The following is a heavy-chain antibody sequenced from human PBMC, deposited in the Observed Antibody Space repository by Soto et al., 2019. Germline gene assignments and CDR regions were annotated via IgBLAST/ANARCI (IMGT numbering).Heavy chain of an antibody. V-gene: IGHV4-4*02. CDR3: ARKAWVRFDY. CDR1: GDSISSSVW. J-gene: IGHJ4*02. Sequence: PSETLSLTSAVSGDSISSSVWWTWVRQPPGKGLEWIGEVFHTGNTNYNPSLKSRVTMSVDKSTNEFSLKVTSVTAADTAIYYCARKAWVRFDYWGQGALVTFSS. D-gene: IGHD7-27*01. CDR2: VFHTGNT.